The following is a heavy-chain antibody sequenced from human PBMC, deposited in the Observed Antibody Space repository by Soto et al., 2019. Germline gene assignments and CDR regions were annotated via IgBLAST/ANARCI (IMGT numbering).Heavy chain of an antibody. Sequence: PGGSLRLSCAASGFTFDDYTMHWVRQAPGKGLEWVSLISWDGGSTYYADSVKGRFTISRDNSKNSLYLQMNSLRTEDTALYYCAVDYSNPYDAFDIWGQGTMVTVSS. CDR1: GFTFDDYT. CDR2: ISWDGGST. V-gene: IGHV3-43*01. D-gene: IGHD4-4*01. CDR3: AVDYSNPYDAFDI. J-gene: IGHJ3*02.